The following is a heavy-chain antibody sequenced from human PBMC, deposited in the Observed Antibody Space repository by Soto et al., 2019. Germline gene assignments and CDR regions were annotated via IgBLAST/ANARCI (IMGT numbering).Heavy chain of an antibody. J-gene: IGHJ5*02. D-gene: IGHD6-13*01. CDR2: INPNSGGT. CDR3: ASQYSSSYYGLNWFDP. V-gene: IGHV1-2*02. Sequence: GASVKVSCKASGYTFTGYYMHWVRQAPGQGLEWMGWINPNSGGTNYPQKFQGRVTMTTDTSISTAYMELSRLTSDDTAVYYCASQYSSSYYGLNWFDPWGQGTLVTVSS. CDR1: GYTFTGYY.